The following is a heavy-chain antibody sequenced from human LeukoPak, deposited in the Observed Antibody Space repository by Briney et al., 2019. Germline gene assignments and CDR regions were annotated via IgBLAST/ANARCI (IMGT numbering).Heavy chain of an antibody. J-gene: IGHJ4*02. CDR3: ARVGLSSGSYFDY. Sequence: ASVNVSCKASGGTFSSYAISWVRQAPGQGLEWMGGIIPIFGTANYAQKFEGRVTITADESTSTAYMELSSLRSEDTAVYYCARVGLSSGSYFDYWGQGTLVTVSS. V-gene: IGHV1-69*13. CDR1: GGTFSSYA. CDR2: IIPIFGTA. D-gene: IGHD6-19*01.